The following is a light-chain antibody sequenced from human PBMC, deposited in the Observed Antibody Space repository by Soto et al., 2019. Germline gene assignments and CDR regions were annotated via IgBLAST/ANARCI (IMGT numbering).Light chain of an antibody. CDR1: QGISSY. CDR2: AAS. Sequence: DIQLTQSPSFLSASVGDRVTITCRASQGISSYLAWYQQKPGKAPKLLIYAASTLQSGVPSRFSGSGCGTEFTLTISSLQPADFATYYCQQLNSYRITFGQGTRLEIK. V-gene: IGKV1-9*01. J-gene: IGKJ5*01. CDR3: QQLNSYRIT.